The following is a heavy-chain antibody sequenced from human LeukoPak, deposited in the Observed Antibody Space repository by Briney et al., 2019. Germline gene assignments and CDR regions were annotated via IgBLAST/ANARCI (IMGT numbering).Heavy chain of an antibody. D-gene: IGHD3-10*01. J-gene: IGHJ3*02. CDR3: AKDSGYYYGSGSFSPSVPYAVDI. CDR1: GFTVSSNY. CDR2: IYSGGST. Sequence: GGSLRLSCAASGFTVSSNYMSWVRQAPGKGLEWVSVIYSGGSTYYADSVKGRFTISRDNSKNTLYLQMNSLRAEDTAVYYCAKDSGYYYGSGSFSPSVPYAVDIWGQGTMVTVSS. V-gene: IGHV3-66*01.